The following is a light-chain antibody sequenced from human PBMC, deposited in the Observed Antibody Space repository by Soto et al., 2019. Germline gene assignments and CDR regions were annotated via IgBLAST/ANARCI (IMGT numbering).Light chain of an antibody. CDR1: ESIRNY. CDR3: HQTYITPWT. V-gene: IGKV1-39*01. Sequence: DIQMTQSPSSLSASVGDRVTITCRASESIRNYLNWYHQKPGKAPKLLIYAASSLQSGVPSRFSGGGSWTDFTLTISSLQPEDFASYYCHQTYITPWTFVQGTKVEIK. J-gene: IGKJ1*01. CDR2: AAS.